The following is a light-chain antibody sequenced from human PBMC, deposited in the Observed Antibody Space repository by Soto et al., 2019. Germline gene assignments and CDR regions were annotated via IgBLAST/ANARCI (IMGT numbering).Light chain of an antibody. Sequence: QSVLTQPPSVSGAPGQRVSMSCTGSSSNIGAGYDVQWYQRLPEKAPKLLIYDNSHRPSGVPDRFSASKSGSSASLAISGLQPEDEADYYCQSYDSSLSGPVFGGGTKLTVL. CDR2: DNS. CDR1: SSNIGAGYD. J-gene: IGLJ3*02. CDR3: QSYDSSLSGPV. V-gene: IGLV1-40*01.